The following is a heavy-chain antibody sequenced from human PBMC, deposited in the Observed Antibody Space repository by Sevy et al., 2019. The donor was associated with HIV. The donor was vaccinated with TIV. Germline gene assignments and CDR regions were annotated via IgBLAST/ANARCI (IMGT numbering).Heavy chain of an antibody. V-gene: IGHV3-48*03. D-gene: IGHD2-8*01. Sequence: GGSLRLSCTASGFTFSSYDMNWVRQAPGKGLEWVSKISSSGSSIYYADSVKGRFTISRVNAKNSLNLQMNSLRAEDTAVYYCTRNGAAFDNGFDPWGQGTLVTVSS. CDR1: GFTFSSYD. J-gene: IGHJ5*02. CDR3: TRNGAAFDNGFDP. CDR2: ISSSGSSI.